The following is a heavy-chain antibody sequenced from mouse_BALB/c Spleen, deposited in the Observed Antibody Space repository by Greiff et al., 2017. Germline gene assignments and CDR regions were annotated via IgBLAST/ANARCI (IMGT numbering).Heavy chain of an antibody. V-gene: IGHV5-6-3*01. CDR2: INSNGGST. D-gene: IGHD2-1*01. CDR1: GFTFSSYG. J-gene: IGHJ4*01. CDR3: ARDYGKKDYAMDY. Sequence: EVQVVESGGGLVQPGGSLKLSCAASGFTFSSYGMSWVRQTPDKRLELVATINSNGGSTYYPDSVKGRFTISRDNAKNTLYLQMSSLKSEDTAMYYCARDYGKKDYAMDYWGQGTSVTVSS.